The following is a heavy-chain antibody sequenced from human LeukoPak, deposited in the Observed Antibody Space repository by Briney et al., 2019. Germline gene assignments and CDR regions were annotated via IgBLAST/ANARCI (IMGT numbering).Heavy chain of an antibody. CDR3: AKDRDFWSGKAFDY. J-gene: IGHJ4*02. Sequence: GGSLRLSCAASGFTFSYYDMHWVRQAPDKGLEWVAVKWYDGSNKYYADSVKGRFTISRDNSKNTLYLQMNSLRAEDTAVYYCAKDRDFWSGKAFDYWGQGTLVTVSS. CDR1: GFTFSYYD. V-gene: IGHV3-33*06. D-gene: IGHD3-3*01. CDR2: KWYDGSNK.